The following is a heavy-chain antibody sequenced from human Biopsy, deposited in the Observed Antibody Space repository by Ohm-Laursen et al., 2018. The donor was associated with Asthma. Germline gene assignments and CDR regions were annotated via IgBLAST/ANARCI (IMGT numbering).Heavy chain of an antibody. D-gene: IGHD5-18*01. CDR1: GVSISSDY. CDR2: IHNSGNT. CDR3: ARGQGRGIQLWSLDT. Sequence: GTLSLTCTVSGVSISSDYWSWLRQSPGKGLEWIGYIHNSGNTNYNPSLKSRVTISLDTSKNHFSLRLSFVTAADTAVYFCARGQGRGIQLWSLDTRGQGILVTVAS. J-gene: IGHJ5*02. V-gene: IGHV4-59*01.